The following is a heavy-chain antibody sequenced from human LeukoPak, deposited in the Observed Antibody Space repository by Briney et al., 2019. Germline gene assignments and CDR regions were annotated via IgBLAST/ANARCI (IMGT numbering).Heavy chain of an antibody. CDR3: AKNDDNGNYYQWMDV. D-gene: IGHD1-1*01. V-gene: IGHV4-39*01. J-gene: IGHJ6*04. CDR1: GASISSNNFC. Sequence: SETLSLTCSVSGASISSNNFCWGWIRQPPGKGLEWIGCVYSSGSTNVSPYLKSRVTISVDTSKNQFSLKLRSVSAADTALDYCAKNDDNGNYYQWMDVWGKGTTVAVSS. CDR2: VYSSGST.